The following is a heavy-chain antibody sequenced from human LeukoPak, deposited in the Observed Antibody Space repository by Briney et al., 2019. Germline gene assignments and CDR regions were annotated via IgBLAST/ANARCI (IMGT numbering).Heavy chain of an antibody. J-gene: IGHJ4*02. D-gene: IGHD4-17*01. CDR3: ARARLYGDYGVGPIVY. CDR2: ISSSGSTI. Sequence: PGGSLRLSCAASGFTFSSYEMNWVRQAPGKGLEWVSYISSSGSTIYYADSVKGRFTISRDNAKNSPYLQMNSLRAEDTAVYYCARARLYGDYGVGPIVYWGQGTLVTVSS. V-gene: IGHV3-48*03. CDR1: GFTFSSYE.